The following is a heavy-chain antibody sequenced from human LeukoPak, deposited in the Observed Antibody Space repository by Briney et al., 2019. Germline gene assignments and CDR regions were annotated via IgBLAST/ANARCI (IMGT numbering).Heavy chain of an antibody. CDR2: ISYDGSNK. Sequence: GGSLRLSCAAAGFTFRSYAMHWVRQAPGKGLEWVAVISYDGSNKYYADSMKGRFTISRDNSKNTLYLQMNSLRAEDTAVYYCAKDQGVATTYFDHWGQGTLVTVSS. CDR3: AKDQGVATTYFDH. CDR1: GFTFRSYA. D-gene: IGHD5-12*01. J-gene: IGHJ4*02. V-gene: IGHV3-30-3*01.